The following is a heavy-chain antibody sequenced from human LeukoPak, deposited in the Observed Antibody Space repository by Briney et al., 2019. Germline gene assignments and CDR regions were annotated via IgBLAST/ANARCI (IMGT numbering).Heavy chain of an antibody. CDR2: IYSGGST. CDR3: ARDLVVRGVIKDY. V-gene: IGHV3-53*01. D-gene: IGHD3-10*01. J-gene: IGHJ4*02. Sequence: GGSLRLSCAASGFAVSSNYMSWVRQAPGKGLEWVSVIYSGGSTYYADSVKGRFTISRDNSKNTLYLQMNSLRAEDTAVYYCARDLVVRGVIKDYWGQGTLVTVSS. CDR1: GFAVSSNY.